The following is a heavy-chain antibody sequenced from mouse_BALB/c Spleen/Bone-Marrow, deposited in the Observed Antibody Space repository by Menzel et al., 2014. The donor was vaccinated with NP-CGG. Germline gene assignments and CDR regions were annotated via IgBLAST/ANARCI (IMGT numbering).Heavy chain of an antibody. CDR1: GFTFIDHY. V-gene: IGHV7-3*02. CDR2: IRNKAYGYTT. J-gene: IGHJ4*01. CDR3: ARFPMDY. Sequence: VEFGGGVVQPGGSLRLSCTTSGFTFIDHYMSWVRQPPGKALEWLGFIRNKAYGYTTEYSASVKGRFTISRDNSQSILYLQMNTLRAEDSATYYCARFPMDYWGQGTSVTVSS.